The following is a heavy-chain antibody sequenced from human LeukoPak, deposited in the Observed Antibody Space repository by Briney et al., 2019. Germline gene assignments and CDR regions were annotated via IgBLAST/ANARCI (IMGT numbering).Heavy chain of an antibody. V-gene: IGHV3-66*04. CDR3: AKRSPVAV. J-gene: IGHJ4*02. CDR1: GFIVSTNY. D-gene: IGHD6-19*01. CDR2: TYTSGST. Sequence: GGSLRLSCAASGFIVSTNYISWVRQAPGKGLEWISVTYTSGSTFYTDSVKGRFTIFRDNSKNTLYLQMNSLREEDTAVYYCAKRSPVAVWGQGTLVTVSS.